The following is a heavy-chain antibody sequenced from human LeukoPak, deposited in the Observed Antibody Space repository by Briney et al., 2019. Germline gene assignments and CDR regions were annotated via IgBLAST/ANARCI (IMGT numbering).Heavy chain of an antibody. CDR2: IYHSGST. J-gene: IGHJ3*01. Sequence: SQTLSLTCTVSGGSISSGGYYWSWIRQPPGKGLEWIGYIYHSGSTYYNPSLKSRVTISVDRSKNQFSLKLSSVTAADTAVYYCARASNSGSHKAFDVWGQGTMVTVSS. CDR1: GGSISSGGYY. CDR3: ARASNSGSHKAFDV. D-gene: IGHD1-26*01. V-gene: IGHV4-30-2*01.